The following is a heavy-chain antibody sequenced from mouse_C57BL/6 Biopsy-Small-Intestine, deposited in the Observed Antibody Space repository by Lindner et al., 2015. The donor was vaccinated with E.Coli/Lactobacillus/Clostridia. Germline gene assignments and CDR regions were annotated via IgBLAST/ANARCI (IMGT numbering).Heavy chain of an antibody. D-gene: IGHD2-1*01. J-gene: IGHJ2*01. CDR3: APYGNLDY. CDR2: IYPGDGDT. V-gene: IGHV1-80*01. Sequence: VQLQESGPELVRPGASVKLSCKASGYAFSSYWMNWVKQRPGKGLEWIGQIYPGDGDTNYNEKFKGKATLTADKSSSTAYMQLSSLTSEDSAVYFCAPYGNLDYWGQGTTLTVSS. CDR1: GYAFSSYW.